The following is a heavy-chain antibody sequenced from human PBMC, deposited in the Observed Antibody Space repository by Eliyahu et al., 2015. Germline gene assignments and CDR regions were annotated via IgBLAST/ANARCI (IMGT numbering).Heavy chain of an antibody. Sequence: EVQLVESGGASVQPGGSLRLSCVASGFTFTKCSLNWVRQVPGKGLEWISFISHNADTTHYADSVKGRFTISRDDAKNSVYLQMDSLRDEDTALYYCAGDNVGASPGDAFDMWGQGTMVTVSS. CDR1: GFTFTKCS. CDR2: ISHNADTT. V-gene: IGHV3-48*02. J-gene: IGHJ3*02. D-gene: IGHD1-26*01. CDR3: AGDNVGASPGDAFDM.